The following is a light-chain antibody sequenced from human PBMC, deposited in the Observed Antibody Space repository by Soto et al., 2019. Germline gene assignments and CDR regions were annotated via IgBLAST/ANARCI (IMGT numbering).Light chain of an antibody. CDR1: QNVNSN. J-gene: IGKJ4*01. Sequence: DIVMTQSPATLSVSPGERHTLSCRASQNVNSNLAWYQQKPGQAPRLLIYDASTRATGIPARFSGSGSGTEFTLTISSLQSEDFAVYYCQQYHNWLTFGGGTKV. CDR2: DAS. V-gene: IGKV3-15*01. CDR3: QQYHNWLT.